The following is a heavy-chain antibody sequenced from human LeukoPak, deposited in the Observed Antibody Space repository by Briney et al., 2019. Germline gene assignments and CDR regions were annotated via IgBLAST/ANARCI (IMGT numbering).Heavy chain of an antibody. Sequence: GGSLRLSCAASGFTVSSNYMSWVRQAPGKGLEWVSVIYSGGSTYYADSVKGRFTISRDNSKNTLYLQMNSLRAEDTAVYYCARDRPLYGSGSYYNWFDPWGQGTLVTVSS. CDR1: GFTVSSNY. CDR2: IYSGGST. D-gene: IGHD3-10*01. V-gene: IGHV3-66*01. CDR3: ARDRPLYGSGSYYNWFDP. J-gene: IGHJ5*02.